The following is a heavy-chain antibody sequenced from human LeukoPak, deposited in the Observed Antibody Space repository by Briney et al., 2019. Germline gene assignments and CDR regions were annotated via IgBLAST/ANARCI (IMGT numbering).Heavy chain of an antibody. CDR2: INYSGTT. CDR3: ARVDIAVVPSANFDY. Sequence: PSETLSLTCAVYGGSFSGYYWSWIRQPPGKGLEWIGSINYSGTTYYNPSPKSRVTISVDTSKNQFSLKLSSVTAADTAVYYCARVDIAVVPSANFDYWGQGTLVTVSS. CDR1: GGSFSGYY. J-gene: IGHJ4*02. D-gene: IGHD2-2*01. V-gene: IGHV4-34*01.